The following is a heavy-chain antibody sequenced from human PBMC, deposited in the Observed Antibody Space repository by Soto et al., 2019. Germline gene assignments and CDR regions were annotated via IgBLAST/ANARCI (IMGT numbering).Heavy chain of an antibody. CDR1: VFTFSSYG. Sequence: PGGSLRLSCAASVFTFSSYGMHWVRHAPGKGLEGVAVISYDGSNNCFPDFVNGRFTISIEKSKKTLYLQMNSLRAEDTAVYYCAKDRGVGGAIHLFEYGGQGTLVTVSS. D-gene: IGHD3-10*01. CDR3: AKDRGVGGAIHLFEY. CDR2: ISYDGSNN. J-gene: IGHJ4*02. V-gene: IGHV3-30*18.